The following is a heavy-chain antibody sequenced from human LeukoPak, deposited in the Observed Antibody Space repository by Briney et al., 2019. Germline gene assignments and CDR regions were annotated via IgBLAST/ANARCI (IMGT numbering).Heavy chain of an antibody. CDR2: MNPNSGNT. Sequence: GASVKVSCKASGYTFTTYDINWGRQATGQGLEWMGWMNPNSGNTGYAQKFQGRVTMTRNTSMSTAYMELSSLRSEDTAVYYCARANYYGSGKKDLDYWGQGTLVTVSS. CDR1: GYTFTTYD. V-gene: IGHV1-8*01. D-gene: IGHD3-10*01. CDR3: ARANYYGSGKKDLDY. J-gene: IGHJ4*02.